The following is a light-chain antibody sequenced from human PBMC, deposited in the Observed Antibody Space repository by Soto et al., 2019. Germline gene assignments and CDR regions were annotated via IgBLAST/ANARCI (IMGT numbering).Light chain of an antibody. CDR2: DAS. CDR1: QFVGTY. Sequence: EVVLTQSPATLSLSPGERATLYCRASQFVGTYLAWYQQKPGQSPRLLIYDASNGAPGVPARFSASGSGTEFTLPIASLEPDDFAVYYCQQRYFWPPLTFGAGTRV. CDR3: QQRYFWPPLT. V-gene: IGKV3-11*01. J-gene: IGKJ4*01.